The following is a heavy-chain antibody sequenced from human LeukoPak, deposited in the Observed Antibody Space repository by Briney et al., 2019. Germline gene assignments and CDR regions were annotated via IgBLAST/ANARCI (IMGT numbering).Heavy chain of an antibody. CDR2: IDPDTGGT. D-gene: IGHD5-12*01. V-gene: IGHV1-2*02. CDR1: GYTFSAYY. J-gene: IGHJ5*02. Sequence: VASLKLSCRPSGYTFSAYYMHWVRQAPGRGLEWVGWIDPDTGGTHYGQKFQGRVSMTRDASISTAYMELSRLRSDDTAVYFCARGSGSRGYETWGQGTLVIVSS. CDR3: ARGSGSRGYET.